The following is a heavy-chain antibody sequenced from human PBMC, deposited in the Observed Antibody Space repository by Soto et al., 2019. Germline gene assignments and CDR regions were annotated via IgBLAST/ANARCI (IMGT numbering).Heavy chain of an antibody. D-gene: IGHD3-22*01. CDR1: GGSISSGGYS. Sequence: SETLSLTCAVSGGSISSGGYSWSWIRQPPGKGLEWIGYIYHSGSTYYNPSLKSRVTISVDRSKNQFSLKLSSVTAADTAVYYCAARPYYYDSSGYSPPFDYWGQGTLVTVS. CDR3: AARPYYYDSSGYSPPFDY. V-gene: IGHV4-30-2*01. CDR2: IYHSGST. J-gene: IGHJ4*02.